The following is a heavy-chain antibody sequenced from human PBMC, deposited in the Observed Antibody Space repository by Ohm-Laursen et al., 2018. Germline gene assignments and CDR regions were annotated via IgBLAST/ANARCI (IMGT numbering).Heavy chain of an antibody. CDR3: AGGIAVTGWSGFDY. Sequence: GSLRLSCTASGFTFSSYWMSWVRQAPGKGLEWVANIKQDGSEKYYVDSVKGRFTISRDNAKNSLYLQMNSLRAEDTAVYYCAGGIAVTGWSGFDYWGQGTLVTVSS. CDR2: IKQDGSEK. D-gene: IGHD6-19*01. J-gene: IGHJ4*02. V-gene: IGHV3-7*01. CDR1: GFTFSSYW.